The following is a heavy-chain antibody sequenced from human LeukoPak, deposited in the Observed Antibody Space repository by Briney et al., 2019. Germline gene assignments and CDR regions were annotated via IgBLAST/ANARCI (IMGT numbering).Heavy chain of an antibody. Sequence: GGSLRLSCAASGFTFSSYGMHWVRQAPGKGLEWVAVIWYDGSNKYYADSVKGRFTISRDNSKNTLYLQMNSLRAEDTAAYYCARDRVPFASSGYYISPFDYWGQGTLVTVSS. CDR3: ARDRVPFASSGYYISPFDY. CDR2: IWYDGSNK. V-gene: IGHV3-33*01. J-gene: IGHJ4*02. D-gene: IGHD3-22*01. CDR1: GFTFSSYG.